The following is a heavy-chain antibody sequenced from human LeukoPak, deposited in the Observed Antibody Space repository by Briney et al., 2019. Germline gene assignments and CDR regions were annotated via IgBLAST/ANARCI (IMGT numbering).Heavy chain of an antibody. Sequence: GGSLRLSCAASGFTSSSYGMHWVRQAPGKGLEWVAVISYDGSNKYYADSVKGRFTISRDNSKNTLYLQMNSLRAEDTAVYYCATVPYAFDIWGQGTMVTVSS. V-gene: IGHV3-30*03. CDR2: ISYDGSNK. D-gene: IGHD1-1*01. CDR3: ATVPYAFDI. J-gene: IGHJ3*02. CDR1: GFTSSSYG.